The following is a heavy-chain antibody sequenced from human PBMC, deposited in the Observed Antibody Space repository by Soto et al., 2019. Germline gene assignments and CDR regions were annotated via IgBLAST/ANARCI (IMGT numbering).Heavy chain of an antibody. CDR2: IYYSGST. CDR1: GGSISSYY. V-gene: IGHV4-59*01. J-gene: IGHJ4*02. Sequence: SETLSLTCTVSGGSISSYYWSWIRQPPGKGLEWIGYIYYSGSTNYNPSLKSRVTISVDTSKNQFSLKLSSVTAADTAVYYCARDHGDYHRHFDYWGQGTLVTVSS. D-gene: IGHD4-17*01. CDR3: ARDHGDYHRHFDY.